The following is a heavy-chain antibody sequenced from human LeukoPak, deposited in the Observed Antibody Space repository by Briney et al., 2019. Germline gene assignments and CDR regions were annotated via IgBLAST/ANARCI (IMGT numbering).Heavy chain of an antibody. CDR1: GYTFTDYY. Sequence: ASVKVSCKASGYTFTDYYIHWLRRAPGQGLEWRGRINPNSGDTNYAQKFQGRVTMTRDTSISTAYMELSRLRSDDTAVYYCASISEVWSGYYPVHSDYWGQGPLVTVSS. J-gene: IGHJ4*02. V-gene: IGHV1-2*02. CDR2: INPNSGDT. D-gene: IGHD3-3*01. CDR3: ASISEVWSGYYPVHSDY.